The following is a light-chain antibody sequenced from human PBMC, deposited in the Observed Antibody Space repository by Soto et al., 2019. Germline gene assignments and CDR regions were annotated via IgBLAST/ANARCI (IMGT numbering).Light chain of an antibody. CDR2: KAS. J-gene: IGKJ1*01. CDR3: QQYNTYWT. V-gene: IGKV1-5*03. CDR1: QSIGSW. Sequence: DIQMTQSPSILSASVGDRVTISCRASQSIGSWLAVYQQKPGEAPNLLIYKASILQSGVQSRFSGSGSGTESTLPNTGLQPDDFVAYYCQQYNTYWTFGQGTRVEI.